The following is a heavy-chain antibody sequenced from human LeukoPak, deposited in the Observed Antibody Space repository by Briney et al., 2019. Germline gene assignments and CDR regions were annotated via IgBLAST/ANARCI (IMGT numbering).Heavy chain of an antibody. CDR3: ARALFVEDYDVDH. J-gene: IGHJ4*02. V-gene: IGHV3-21*01. CDR2: ITSTSSYI. D-gene: IGHD4-17*01. Sequence: GGSLRLSCAASGFTFSSYSMNWVRQAPGKGLEWVSSITSTSSYIYYADSVKGRFTISRDNAKKSLYLQMNSLRAEDTAVYYCARALFVEDYDVDHWGPGTLVTVSS. CDR1: GFTFSSYS.